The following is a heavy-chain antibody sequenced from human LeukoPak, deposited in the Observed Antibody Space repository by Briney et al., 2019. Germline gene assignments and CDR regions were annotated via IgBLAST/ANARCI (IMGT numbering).Heavy chain of an antibody. CDR1: GDSIGGSGYY. CDR2: IFYTGIT. Sequence: SETLSLTCTVSGDSIGGSGYYWTWIRQHPGRGLEWIGYIFYTGITYYNPSLRSRITLSVDTSKNQFSLKLNSVTAADTAVYYCARATDGSNWMGWYFDLWGRGTLATVSS. D-gene: IGHD4-23*01. J-gene: IGHJ2*01. CDR3: ARATDGSNWMGWYFDL. V-gene: IGHV4-31*03.